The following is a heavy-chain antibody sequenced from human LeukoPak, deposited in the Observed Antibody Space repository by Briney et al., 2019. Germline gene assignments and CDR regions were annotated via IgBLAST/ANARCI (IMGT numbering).Heavy chain of an antibody. V-gene: IGHV3-30*18. CDR2: ISYDGSNK. J-gene: IGHJ6*02. Sequence: GGSLRLSCAASGFTFSSYAMSWVRQAPGKGLEWVAVISYDGSNKYYADSVKGRFTISRDNSKNTLYLQMNSLRAEDTAVYYCAKEYYYYGMDVWGQGTTVTVSS. CDR3: AKEYYYYGMDV. CDR1: GFTFSSYA.